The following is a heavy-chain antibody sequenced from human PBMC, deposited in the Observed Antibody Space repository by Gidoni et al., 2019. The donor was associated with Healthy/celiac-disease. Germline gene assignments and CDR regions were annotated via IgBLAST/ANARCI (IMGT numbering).Heavy chain of an antibody. V-gene: IGHV1-3*01. CDR1: GYTFTSDA. CDR2: INAGNGNT. CDR3: ARALAPVGPAPYYYYGMDV. Sequence: QVQLVQSGAEVKKPGASVKVSCKASGYTFTSDAMHWVRQAPGQRLEWMGWINAGNGNTKYSQKFQGRVTITRDTSASTAYMELSSLRSEDTAVYYCARALAPVGPAPYYYYGMDVWVQGTTVTVSS. D-gene: IGHD1-26*01. J-gene: IGHJ6*02.